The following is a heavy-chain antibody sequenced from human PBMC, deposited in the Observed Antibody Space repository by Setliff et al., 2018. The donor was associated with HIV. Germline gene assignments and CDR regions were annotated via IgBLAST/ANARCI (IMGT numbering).Heavy chain of an antibody. J-gene: IGHJ5*02. CDR3: ARRTYCSSTSCYARFDP. CDR1: GYSFTSHW. D-gene: IGHD2-2*01. V-gene: IGHV5-51*01. CDR2: IYPGDSDI. Sequence: GESLKISCKGSGYSFTSHWIGWVRQMPGKGLEWMGIIYPGDSDIRYSPSFQGQVTISADNSISTAYLQWSSLKASDTAMYYCARRTYCSSTSCYARFDPWGQGTLVTVSS.